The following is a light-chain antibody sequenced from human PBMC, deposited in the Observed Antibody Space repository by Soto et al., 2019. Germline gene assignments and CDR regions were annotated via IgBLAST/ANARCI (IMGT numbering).Light chain of an antibody. J-gene: IGKJ1*01. CDR1: QSVSSNY. CDR2: AAS. CDR3: QQYGSSPGT. Sequence: EIVLTQSPGTLSLSPGERATLSCRASQSVSSNYLAWFQQKPGQAPRLLIFAASSRDTGIPDRFSGSGSGTDFTLTISRLEPEDFAVYYCQQYGSSPGTFGQGTKVEIK. V-gene: IGKV3-20*01.